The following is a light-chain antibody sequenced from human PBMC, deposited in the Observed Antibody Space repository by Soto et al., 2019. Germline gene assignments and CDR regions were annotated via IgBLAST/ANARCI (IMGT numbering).Light chain of an antibody. J-gene: IGKJ4*01. CDR3: QQYVASPLT. Sequence: EIVLTQSPGTLSLSPGERATHSCRASQSVSKNYLAWYQQKPGQAPRLLIYNAISRATGIPDRFSGGGSGTDFTLTISRLELEDFAVFYCQQYVASPLTFGGGTKVDIK. V-gene: IGKV3-20*01. CDR2: NAI. CDR1: QSVSKNY.